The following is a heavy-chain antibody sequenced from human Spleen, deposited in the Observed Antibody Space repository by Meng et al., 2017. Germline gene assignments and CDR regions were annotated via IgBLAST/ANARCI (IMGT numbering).Heavy chain of an antibody. CDR3: ARDGIGVVAGTNDDACDI. J-gene: IGHJ3*02. CDR1: GGSISSYY. V-gene: IGHV4-59*12. CDR2: IYYSGST. D-gene: IGHD6-19*01. Sequence: SETLSLTCIVSGGSISSYYWSWIRQPPGKGLEWIGYIYYSGSTNYSPSLKSRVTISVDTSKNQFSLQLNSVTPEYTAVYDCARDGIGVVAGTNDDACDIWGQGTMVTVSS.